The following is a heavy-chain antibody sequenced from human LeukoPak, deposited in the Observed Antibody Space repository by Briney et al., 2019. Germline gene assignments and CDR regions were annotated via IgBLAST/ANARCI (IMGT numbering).Heavy chain of an antibody. D-gene: IGHD2-8*01. CDR2: IKDDGSTT. V-gene: IGHV3-74*01. CDR1: VFTFRSRW. CDR3: HPLAYVTN. Sequence: GGSLRLSCAVSVFTFRSRWMQWVRQAPGKGLVWVALIKDDGSTTNYADSVKGRFTASRDDAKNTVYLQMSSLRAEDTAVYYCHPLAYVTNWGQGTLVTVSS. J-gene: IGHJ4*02.